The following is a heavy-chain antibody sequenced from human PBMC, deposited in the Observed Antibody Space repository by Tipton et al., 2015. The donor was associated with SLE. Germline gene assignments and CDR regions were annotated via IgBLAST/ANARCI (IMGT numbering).Heavy chain of an antibody. D-gene: IGHD6-13*01. CDR1: GDSVSSNSAA. J-gene: IGHJ1*01. V-gene: IGHV6-1*01. Sequence: GLVKPSQTLSLTCAISGDSVSSNSAAWNWIRQSPSGGLEWLGRTYYRSKWYNDYAVSVKSRITINPDTSKNQFSLQLNSVTPEDTAVYYCARGRQQLDAEYFQHWGQGTLVTVSS. CDR2: TYYRSKWYN. CDR3: ARGRQQLDAEYFQH.